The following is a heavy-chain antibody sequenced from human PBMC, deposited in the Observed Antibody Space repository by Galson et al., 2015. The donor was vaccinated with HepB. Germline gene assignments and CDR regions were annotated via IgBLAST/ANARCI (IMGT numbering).Heavy chain of an antibody. J-gene: IGHJ4*02. D-gene: IGHD6-19*01. CDR1: GFTVSSNY. V-gene: IGHV3-53*01. Sequence: SLRLSCAASGFTVSSNYMSWVRQAPGKGLEWVSVIYSGGSTYYADSAKGRFTISRDNSKNTLYLQMNSLRAEDTAVYYCARVGSSGWYGFDYWGQGTLVTVSS. CDR3: ARVGSSGWYGFDY. CDR2: IYSGGST.